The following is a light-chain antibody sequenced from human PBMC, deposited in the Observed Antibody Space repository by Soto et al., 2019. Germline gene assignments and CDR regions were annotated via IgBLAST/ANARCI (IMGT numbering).Light chain of an antibody. CDR2: AAS. CDR3: QQSYSTPWT. J-gene: IGKJ1*01. CDR1: QSISSY. V-gene: IGKV1-39*01. Sequence: DIQMTQSPSSLSASVGDRVTITCRASQSISSYLNWYQQKPGKAPKLLIYAASSLQSGVPSRFSGSGSGTDFTLTISSLQPEDFATYDCQQSYSTPWTFGQATKVDIK.